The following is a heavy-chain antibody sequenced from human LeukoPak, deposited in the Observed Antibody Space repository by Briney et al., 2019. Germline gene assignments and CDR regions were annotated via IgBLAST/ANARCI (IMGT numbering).Heavy chain of an antibody. Sequence: PGGSLRLSCAASGFTFSSYAMHWVRQAPGKGLEYVSAISSNGGSTHYANSVKGRFTISRDNSKNTLYLQMGSLRAEDMAVYYCARGPKAGLHLAAAGTNYWGQGTLVTVSS. CDR2: ISSNGGST. D-gene: IGHD6-13*01. CDR3: ARGPKAGLHLAAAGTNY. V-gene: IGHV3-64*01. J-gene: IGHJ4*02. CDR1: GFTFSSYA.